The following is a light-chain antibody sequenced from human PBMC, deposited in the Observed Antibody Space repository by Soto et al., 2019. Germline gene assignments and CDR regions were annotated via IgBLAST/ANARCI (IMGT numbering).Light chain of an antibody. CDR3: HQYGSPPLT. CDR1: ETVDTSS. J-gene: IGKJ4*01. CDR2: SAS. Sequence: EIVLTQSPGTLSLSPGETATLSCRASETVDTSSLGWYQQKPGRAPSLLIYSASRRATGIPDRFDASGSATDFTLTISRLEPEDFAVYYCHQYGSPPLTFGGGTKVEI. V-gene: IGKV3-20*01.